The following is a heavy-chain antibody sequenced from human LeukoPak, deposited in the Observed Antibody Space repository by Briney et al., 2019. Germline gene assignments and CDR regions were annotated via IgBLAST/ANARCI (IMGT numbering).Heavy chain of an antibody. D-gene: IGHD4-17*01. CDR2: IIPIFGTA. CDR3: ARAEDYVHYYGMDV. Sequence: ASVKVSCKASGGTFSSYAISWVRQAPGQGLEWMGGIIPIFGTANYAQKFQGRVTITADESTSTAYMELSSPRSEDTAVYYCARAEDYVHYYGMDVWGQGTTVTVSS. CDR1: GGTFSSYA. J-gene: IGHJ6*02. V-gene: IGHV1-69*13.